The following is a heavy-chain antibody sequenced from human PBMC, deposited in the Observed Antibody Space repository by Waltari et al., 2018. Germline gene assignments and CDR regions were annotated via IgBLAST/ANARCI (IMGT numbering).Heavy chain of an antibody. CDR1: GFTFKSYA. CDR2: ISGMGVTT. J-gene: IGHJ5*02. V-gene: IGHV3-23*04. D-gene: IGHD3-10*01. Sequence: EVQLVESGGGLVQPGGSLRLSCVASGFTFKSYAMSWVRQAPGKGLEWVSTISGMGVTTYDTDSAKGRFTISRDNSDNTLYLMMNSLRVEDAAIYYCAKDMGSGSCVDLWGQGTLVTVSS. CDR3: AKDMGSGSCVDL.